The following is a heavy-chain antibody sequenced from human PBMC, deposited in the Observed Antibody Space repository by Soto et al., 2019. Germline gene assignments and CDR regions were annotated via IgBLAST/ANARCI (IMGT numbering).Heavy chain of an antibody. CDR2: LQSHTGDT. J-gene: IGHJ4*02. D-gene: IGHD3-16*01. CDR1: GFSCSTFS. V-gene: IGHV3-64D*08. CDR3: VRDPWGDNPIH. Sequence: GGPLRLSCSASGFSCSTFSMHWVRQAPGKGLEYISSLQSHTGDTYYADSVKGRFTISRDSSKSTLYLQMNSLRFEDTASYFCVRDPWGDNPIHWGQGTLVTVSS.